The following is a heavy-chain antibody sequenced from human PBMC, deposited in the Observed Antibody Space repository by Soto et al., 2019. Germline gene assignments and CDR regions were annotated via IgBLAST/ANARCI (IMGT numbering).Heavy chain of an antibody. CDR2: IVSGSDYT. Sequence: QVQLVESGGGLVKPGGSLRLSCAASGFTFSDYYMTWIRQAPGKGLEWVSHIVSGSDYTNYADPVKGRFTISRDNAKNSLYLEMNSLRVEDTAVYYCARLRASSWYLGGYLDYWGQGTLVTVSS. CDR1: GFTFSDYY. J-gene: IGHJ4*02. V-gene: IGHV3-11*06. CDR3: ARLRASSWYLGGYLDY. D-gene: IGHD6-13*01.